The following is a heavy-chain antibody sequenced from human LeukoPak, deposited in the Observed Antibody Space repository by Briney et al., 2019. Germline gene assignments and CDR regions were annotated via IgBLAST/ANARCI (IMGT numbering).Heavy chain of an antibody. CDR3: AFGPHQQWLLADY. CDR2: ITGSGDST. D-gene: IGHD6-19*01. J-gene: IGHJ4*02. V-gene: IGHV3-23*01. CDR1: GVSFSSYA. Sequence: PGGSLRLSCAVSGVSFSSYAVGWVRQTPGKGLQLVSTITGSGDSTFYADSVNGRFTVSRDNSKNTLYLQMSSLRAGDTALYYCAFGPHQQWLLADYWGQGTLVTVSS.